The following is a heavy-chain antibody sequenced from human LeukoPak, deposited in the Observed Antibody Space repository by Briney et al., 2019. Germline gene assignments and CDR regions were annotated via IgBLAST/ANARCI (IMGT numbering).Heavy chain of an antibody. CDR2: IFYSGNT. J-gene: IGHJ4*02. CDR1: GFTFSNFW. V-gene: IGHV4-39*01. D-gene: IGHD5-18*01. Sequence: GSLRLSCTASGFTFSNFWMGWVRQPPGKGLEWIGNIFYSGNTYYNPSLKSRVTISVDTSKNQFSLRLSSVTAADTAVYYCARLGGYSYGSSYYFDYWGQGTLVTVSS. CDR3: ARLGGYSYGSSYYFDY.